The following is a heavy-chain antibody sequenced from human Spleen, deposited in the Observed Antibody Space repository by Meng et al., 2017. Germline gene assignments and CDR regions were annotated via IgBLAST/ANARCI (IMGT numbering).Heavy chain of an antibody. J-gene: IGHJ4*02. CDR2: IPHSGSS. Sequence: QVQLRESGPGLVKPSETLSLTCAVSGDSLTNYNWWSWVRHPPGKGLEWIGEIPHSGSSAYNPSLKSRVTMSIDKSKNQFSLTLTSVTAADTAVYYCTRGSGGSVWGQGTLVTVSS. CDR1: GDSLTNYNW. D-gene: IGHD3-10*01. V-gene: IGHV4-4*02. CDR3: TRGSGGSV.